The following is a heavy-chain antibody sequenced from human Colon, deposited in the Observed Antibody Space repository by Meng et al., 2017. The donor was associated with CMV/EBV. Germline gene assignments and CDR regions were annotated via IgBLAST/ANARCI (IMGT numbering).Heavy chain of an antibody. V-gene: IGHV3-48*04. CDR2: INTLENSI. CDR3: ARTPGSSPAGGDGMDV. D-gene: IGHD6-13*01. CDR1: GFDFSSYW. J-gene: IGHJ6*02. Sequence: GGSLRLSCGAYGFDFSSYWLNWVRQAPGKGLEWVAYINTLENSIFYADSVKGRFTISRDNAKNSLHLQMNSLRVEDSAIYYCARTPGSSPAGGDGMDVWGQGTTVTVSS.